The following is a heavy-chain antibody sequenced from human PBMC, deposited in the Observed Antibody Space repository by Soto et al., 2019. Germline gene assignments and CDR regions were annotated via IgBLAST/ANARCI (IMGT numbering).Heavy chain of an antibody. CDR1: GLTVSANY. CDR2: IYTAGNT. J-gene: IGHJ4*02. V-gene: IGHV3-53*01. Sequence: GGSLRLSCAASGLTVSANYMSWVRQAPGKGLEWLSVIYTAGNTYYADSVRGRFTVSRDDSKNTVYLQMNSLRAEDTAVYYCARDNVSGWYCFDYWGQGALVTVSS. CDR3: ARDNVSGWYCFDY. D-gene: IGHD6-19*01.